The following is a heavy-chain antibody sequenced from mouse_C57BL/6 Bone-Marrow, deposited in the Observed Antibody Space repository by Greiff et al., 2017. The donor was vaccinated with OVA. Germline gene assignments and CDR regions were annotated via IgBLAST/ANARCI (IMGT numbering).Heavy chain of an antibody. D-gene: IGHD2-3*01. CDR1: GFTFSSYA. Sequence: EVKLMESGGGLVKPGGSLKLSCAASGFTFSSYAMSWVRQTPEKRLEWVATISDGGSYTYYPDNVKGRFTISRDNAKNNLYLQMSHLKSEDTAMDYCARDYDGTAQDYFDYWGQGTTLTVSS. CDR3: ARDYDGTAQDYFDY. V-gene: IGHV5-4*01. J-gene: IGHJ2*01. CDR2: ISDGGSYT.